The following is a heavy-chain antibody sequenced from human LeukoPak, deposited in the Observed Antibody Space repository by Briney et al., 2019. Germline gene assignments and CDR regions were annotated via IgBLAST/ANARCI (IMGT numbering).Heavy chain of an antibody. CDR1: GYTFTSYY. Sequence: ASVKVSCKASGYTFTSYYMHWVRQAPGQGLEWMGIINPSGGSTSYAQKFQGRVTMTRDMSTSTVYMELSSLRSEDTAVYYCARGITMVRGGRSVDYWGQGTLVTVSS. D-gene: IGHD3-10*01. CDR2: INPSGGST. CDR3: ARGITMVRGGRSVDY. J-gene: IGHJ4*02. V-gene: IGHV1-46*01.